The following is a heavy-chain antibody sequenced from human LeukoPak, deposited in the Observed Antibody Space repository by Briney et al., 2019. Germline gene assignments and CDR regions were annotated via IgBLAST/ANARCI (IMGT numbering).Heavy chain of an antibody. D-gene: IGHD6-13*01. V-gene: IGHV4-59*01. CDR1: GGSISSYY. CDR2: IYYSGST. J-gene: IGHJ4*02. CDR3: ARILYSSSWYVDY. Sequence: PSETLSLTCTVSGGSISSYYWSWIRQPPGKGLEWIGYIYYSGSTNYNPSLKSRVTISVDTSKNQFSLKLSSVTAADTAVYYCARILYSSSWYVDYWGQGTLVTVSS.